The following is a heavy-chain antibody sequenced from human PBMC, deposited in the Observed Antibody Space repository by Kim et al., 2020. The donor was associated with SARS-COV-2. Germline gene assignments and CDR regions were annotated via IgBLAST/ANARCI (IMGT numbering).Heavy chain of an antibody. D-gene: IGHD6-19*01. CDR1: GFTFSSYS. CDR2: ISSSSSYI. CDR3: ARGGGSRDSSGWFDGGDAFDI. Sequence: GGSLRLSCAASGFTFSSYSMHWVRQAPGKGLEWVSSISSSSSYIYYADSVKGRFTISRDNAKNSLYLQMNSLRAEDTAVYYCARGGGSRDSSGWFDGGDAFDIWGQGTMVTVSS. J-gene: IGHJ3*02. V-gene: IGHV3-21*04.